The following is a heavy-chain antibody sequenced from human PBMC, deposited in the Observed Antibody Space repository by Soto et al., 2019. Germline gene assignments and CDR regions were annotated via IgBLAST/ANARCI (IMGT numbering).Heavy chain of an antibody. J-gene: IGHJ4*02. CDR2: IYYSGST. Sequence: QVQLQESGPGLVKPSQTLSLTCTVSGGSISSGGYYWSWIRQHPGKGLEWIGYIYYSGSTYYNPSLKGRVTISVETSKNQFSLKLSSVTAADTAVYYCASIVSSAHGEFSDWGQGTLVTVSS. CDR3: ASIVSSAHGEFSD. V-gene: IGHV4-31*03. D-gene: IGHD3-10*01. CDR1: GGSISSGGYY.